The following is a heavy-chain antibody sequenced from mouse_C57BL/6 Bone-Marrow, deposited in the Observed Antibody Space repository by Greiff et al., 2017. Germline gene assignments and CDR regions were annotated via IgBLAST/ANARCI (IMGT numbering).Heavy chain of an antibody. CDR2: SRNTANDYTT. D-gene: IGHD4-1*01. J-gene: IGHJ2*01. Sequence: EVKLMESGGGLVQSGRSLRLSCATSGFTFSDFYMEWVRQAPGKGLEWIAASRNTANDYTTEYSASVKGRFIVSRDTAQSILYLQMNALRAEDTAIYYCARDAGLGLDYWGQGTTLTVSS. V-gene: IGHV7-1*01. CDR1: GFTFSDFY. CDR3: ARDAGLGLDY.